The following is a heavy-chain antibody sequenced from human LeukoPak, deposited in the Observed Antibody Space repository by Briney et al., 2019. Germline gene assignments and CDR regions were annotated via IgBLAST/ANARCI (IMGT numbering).Heavy chain of an antibody. Sequence: GGSLRLSCAASGFTFSSYWLSWVRQAPGKGLEWVAHIKQDGSEKYYVDSVKGRFTISRDNAKNSLYLQMNSLRAEDTAVYYCAKAPYQCVVAWGCWFDPWGQGTLVTVSS. J-gene: IGHJ5*02. CDR2: IKQDGSEK. D-gene: IGHD3-16*01. V-gene: IGHV3-7*03. CDR1: GFTFSSYW. CDR3: AKAPYQCVVAWGCWFDP.